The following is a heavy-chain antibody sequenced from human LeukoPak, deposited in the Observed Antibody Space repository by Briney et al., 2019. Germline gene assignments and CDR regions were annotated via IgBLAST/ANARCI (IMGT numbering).Heavy chain of an antibody. CDR1: GGSTSSGDYY. CDR2: IYYSGST. CDR3: ARTMTTVVNGFDY. D-gene: IGHD4-23*01. V-gene: IGHV4-30-4*01. J-gene: IGHJ4*02. Sequence: SETLSLTCTVSGGSTSSGDYYWSWIRQPPGKGLEWIGYIYYSGSTYYNPSLKSRVTISVDTSKNQFSLKLSSVTAADTAVYYCARTMTTVVNGFDYWGQGTLVTVSS.